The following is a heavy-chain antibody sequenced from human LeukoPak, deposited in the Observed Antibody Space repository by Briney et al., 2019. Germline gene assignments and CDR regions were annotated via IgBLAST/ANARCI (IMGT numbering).Heavy chain of an antibody. Sequence: SVNVSCKASGYTFTDYYMHWVRQAPGQGFEWMGWINTISGGTNYAQKFQGRVTMTRDTSNSTAYMALSRLTSDDTAVYYCARGREVAGTVAYWGQGTLVTVSS. V-gene: IGHV1-2*02. J-gene: IGHJ4*02. D-gene: IGHD6-19*01. CDR2: INTISGGT. CDR1: GYTFTDYY. CDR3: ARGREVAGTVAY.